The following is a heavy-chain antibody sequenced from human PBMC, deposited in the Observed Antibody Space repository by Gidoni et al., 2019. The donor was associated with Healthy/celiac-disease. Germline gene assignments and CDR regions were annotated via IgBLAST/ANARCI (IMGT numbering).Heavy chain of an antibody. J-gene: IGHJ4*02. Sequence: EVQLVESGGGLVQPGRSLRLSCAASGFTFDDYAMHWVRQAPGKGLEWVSGISWNSGSIGYADSVKGRFTISRDNAKNSLYLQMNSLRAEDTALYYCAKRLGAGVVGAIDYWGQGTLVTVSS. V-gene: IGHV3-9*01. CDR1: GFTFDDYA. D-gene: IGHD3-3*01. CDR2: ISWNSGSI. CDR3: AKRLGAGVVGAIDY.